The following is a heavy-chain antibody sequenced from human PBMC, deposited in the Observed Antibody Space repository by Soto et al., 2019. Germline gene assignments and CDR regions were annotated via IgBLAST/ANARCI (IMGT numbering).Heavy chain of an antibody. CDR1: GFTFSTYA. D-gene: IGHD4-17*01. Sequence: EVQLLESGGGLVQPGGSLRLSCAASGFTFSTYAMNWVRQVPGKGLEWVSTIRYSGTTTYYADSVKGRFTISRDNSNNTLFLQMNSLSAEDAAVYYCAKRMTTVTGGAFDIWGQGTMVTVSS. V-gene: IGHV3-23*01. CDR2: IRYSGTTT. J-gene: IGHJ3*02. CDR3: AKRMTTVTGGAFDI.